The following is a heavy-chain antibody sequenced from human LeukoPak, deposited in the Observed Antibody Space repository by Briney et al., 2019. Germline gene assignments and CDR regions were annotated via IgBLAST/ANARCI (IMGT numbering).Heavy chain of an antibody. D-gene: IGHD6-13*01. CDR3: ARHPGSSSCFAPFDY. CDR1: GGSISSSSYY. CDR2: IYYSGST. J-gene: IGHJ4*02. Sequence: SETLSLTCTVSGGSISSSSYYWGWLRQPPGKGLEWIGSIYYSGSTYYNPSLKSRVTISVDTSKNQSSLKLSSVTAADTAVYYCARHPGSSSCFAPFDYWGQGTLVTVSS. V-gene: IGHV4-39*01.